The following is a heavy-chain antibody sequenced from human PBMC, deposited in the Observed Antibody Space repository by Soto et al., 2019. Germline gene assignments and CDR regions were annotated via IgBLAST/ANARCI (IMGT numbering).Heavy chain of an antibody. Sequence: VQLMQSGAEVKQPGSSVKASCEASGGTFSIHSINCVRQAPGQGLEWMGGIVTLFGTANYAQNFQGRVTITADQSTSTVYMDLSSLRSDATAVYYCAREVCYGDFSAALLDWGQGTLVTVSS. CDR1: GGTFSIHS. CDR3: AREVCYGDFSAALLD. V-gene: IGHV1-69*01. J-gene: IGHJ4*02. D-gene: IGHD4-17*01. CDR2: IVTLFGTA.